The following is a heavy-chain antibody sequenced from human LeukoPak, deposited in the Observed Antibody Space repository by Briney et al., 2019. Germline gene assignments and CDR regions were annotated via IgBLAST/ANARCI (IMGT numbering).Heavy chain of an antibody. CDR2: LSYDGSNE. CDR1: GFTFSSYW. J-gene: IGHJ6*02. D-gene: IGHD4-17*01. V-gene: IGHV3-30*18. CDR3: AKDHYGDFFRGMDV. Sequence: GGSLRLSCAASGFTFSSYWMNWARQAPGKGLEWVAVLSYDGSNEYYADSVKGRFTISRDNSKNTVYLQMNSVRAEDTAVYYCAKDHYGDFFRGMDVWGQGTTVTVSS.